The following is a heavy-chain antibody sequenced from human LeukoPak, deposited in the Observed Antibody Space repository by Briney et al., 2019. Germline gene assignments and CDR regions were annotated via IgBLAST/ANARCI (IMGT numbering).Heavy chain of an antibody. V-gene: IGHV4-39*07. Sequence: TSETLSLTCTVSGGSISSSSYYWRWIRQPPGKGLEWIGSIYYSGSTYYNPSLKSRVTISVDTAKNQFSMKLSSVTAADTAVYYCSRVIPHGFLEWNQREDWFDPWGQGTLVTVSS. CDR2: IYYSGST. CDR1: GGSISSSSYY. D-gene: IGHD3-3*01. J-gene: IGHJ5*02. CDR3: SRVIPHGFLEWNQREDWFDP.